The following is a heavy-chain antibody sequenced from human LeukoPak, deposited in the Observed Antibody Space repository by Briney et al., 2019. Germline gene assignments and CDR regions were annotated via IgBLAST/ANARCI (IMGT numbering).Heavy chain of an antibody. Sequence: GESLKISCXGSGYSFTGYWIGWVRRMTGKGLEWMGIIYPGDSDTRYSPSFQGQVTISADKSISTAYLQWSSLKASDTAMYYCARRSDGDYPIDYWGQGTLVTVSS. CDR3: ARRSDGDYPIDY. CDR1: GYSFTGYW. CDR2: IYPGDSDT. V-gene: IGHV5-51*01. D-gene: IGHD4-17*01. J-gene: IGHJ4*02.